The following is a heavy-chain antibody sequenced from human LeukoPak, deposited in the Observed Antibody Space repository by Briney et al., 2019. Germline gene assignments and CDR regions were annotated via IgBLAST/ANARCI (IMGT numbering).Heavy chain of an antibody. CDR3: ATPLDYSDTSGYHQGGD. D-gene: IGHD3-22*01. V-gene: IGHV3-7*03. CDR2: IKEDGNKK. Sequence: GGSLRLSCAASGFTFSSYWMTWVRQAPGKGLEWVANIKEDGNKKNYVDSVKGRFTISRDNAENSLYLQMNSLRAEDTAVYYCATPLDYSDTSGYHQGGDWGQGTLVTVSS. CDR1: GFTFSSYW. J-gene: IGHJ4*02.